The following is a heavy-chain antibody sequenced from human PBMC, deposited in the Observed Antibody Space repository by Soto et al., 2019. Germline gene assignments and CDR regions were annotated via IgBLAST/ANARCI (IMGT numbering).Heavy chain of an antibody. J-gene: IGHJ6*02. V-gene: IGHV3-23*01. CDR3: VKGQSSTWSQTGGMDV. CDR1: GFTFSTYA. D-gene: IGHD1-26*01. Sequence: EVQLLESGGGLVQPGGSRRLSCAASGFTFSTYAMTWVRQAPGKGLEWVSGIDDSGVGTYYADSVKGRLTISRDNSKNMLYLQMGSLRAEDTAVYYCVKGQSSTWSQTGGMDVWGQGTTVTVSS. CDR2: IDDSGVGT.